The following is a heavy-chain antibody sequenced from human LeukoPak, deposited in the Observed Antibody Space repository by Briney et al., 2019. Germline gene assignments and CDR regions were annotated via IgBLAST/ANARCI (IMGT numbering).Heavy chain of an antibody. J-gene: IGHJ3*02. CDR1: GVSFSGYY. CDR2: INHSGST. CDR3: AETGEISSI. Sequence: SETLSLTCGVYGVSFSGYYWSWIRQPPGKGLEWIGEINHSGSTYYNPSLRSRVTLSLGTSKNQFSLNLTSVTAADTALYYCAETGEISSIWGRGTMVTVSS. D-gene: IGHD1-14*01. V-gene: IGHV4-34*01.